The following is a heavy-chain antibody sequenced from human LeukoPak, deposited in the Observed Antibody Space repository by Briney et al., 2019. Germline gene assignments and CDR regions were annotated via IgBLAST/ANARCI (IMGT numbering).Heavy chain of an antibody. CDR3: ARDTYYYDRNRYYFDY. V-gene: IGHV4-34*01. CDR1: GGSFSGYY. Sequence: PSETLSLTCAVYGGSFSGYYWSWIRQPPGKGLEWIGEINHSASTNYNPSLKSRVTISVDTSKNQFSLKLSSVTAADTAVYYCARDTYYYDRNRYYFDYWGQGTLVTVSS. D-gene: IGHD3-22*01. CDR2: INHSAST. J-gene: IGHJ4*02.